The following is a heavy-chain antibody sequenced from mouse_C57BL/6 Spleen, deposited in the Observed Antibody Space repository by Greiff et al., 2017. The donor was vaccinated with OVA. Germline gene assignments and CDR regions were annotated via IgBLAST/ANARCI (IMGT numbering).Heavy chain of an antibody. D-gene: IGHD1-1*01. J-gene: IGHJ3*01. Sequence: QVQLQQPGAELVKPGASVKLSCKASGYTFTSYWMHWVKQRPGQGLEWIGMIHPNSGSTNYNEKFKSKATLTVDKSSSTAYMQLSSLTSEDSALYYCVRSDYGSSYWFAYWGQGTLVTVSA. CDR1: GYTFTSYW. V-gene: IGHV1-64*01. CDR3: VRSDYGSSYWFAY. CDR2: IHPNSGST.